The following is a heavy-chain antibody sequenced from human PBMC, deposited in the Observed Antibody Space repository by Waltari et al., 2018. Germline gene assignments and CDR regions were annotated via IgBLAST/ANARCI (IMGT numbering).Heavy chain of an antibody. CDR2: INAGNGNT. J-gene: IGHJ4*02. D-gene: IGHD6-13*01. CDR1: GYPFTSYA. V-gene: IGHV1-3*01. CDR3: ARDKRIAAAGKGNPIDY. Sequence: QVQLVPSGAEVKKPGASVKVSCKASGYPFTSYAMHWVRQAPGQRLEWLGWINAGNGNTKYSQKFQGRVTITRDTSASTAYMELSSLRSEDTAVYYCARDKRIAAAGKGNPIDYWGQGTLVTVSS.